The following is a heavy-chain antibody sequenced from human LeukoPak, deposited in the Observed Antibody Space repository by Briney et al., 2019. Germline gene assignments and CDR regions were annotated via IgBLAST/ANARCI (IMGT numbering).Heavy chain of an antibody. Sequence: ASVKVSCKASGGTFSSYAISWVRQAPGQGLEWMGGIIPISGTANYAQKFQGRVTITTDESTSTAYMELSSLRFEDTAVYYCARGGNVVSKIQIWGQGTLVTVSS. CDR1: GGTFSSYA. J-gene: IGHJ4*02. D-gene: IGHD1-1*01. V-gene: IGHV1-69*05. CDR3: ARGGNVVSKIQI. CDR2: IIPISGTA.